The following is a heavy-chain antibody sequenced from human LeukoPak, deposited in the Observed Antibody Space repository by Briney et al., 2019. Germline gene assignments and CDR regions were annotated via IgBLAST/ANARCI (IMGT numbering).Heavy chain of an antibody. Sequence: GASVKVSCKASGYTFTSYWIQWVRQAPGQGLEWMGLINPNDGSTTYTHKFQGRVTMTRDTSTSTVYMDLSSPTSEDTAVYYCARAPRDSSTMLDYWGQGTLVTVSS. V-gene: IGHV1-46*01. CDR3: ARAPRDSSTMLDY. CDR2: INPNDGST. D-gene: IGHD6-13*01. CDR1: GYTFTSYW. J-gene: IGHJ4*02.